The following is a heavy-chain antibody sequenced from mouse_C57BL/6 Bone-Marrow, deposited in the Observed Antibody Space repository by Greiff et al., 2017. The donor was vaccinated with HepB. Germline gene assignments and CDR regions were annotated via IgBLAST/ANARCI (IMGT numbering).Heavy chain of an antibody. D-gene: IGHD2-3*01. CDR1: GYSITSGYY. V-gene: IGHV3-6*01. Sequence: EVKLVESGPGLVKPSQSLSLTCSVTGYSITSGYYWNWIRQFPGNKLEWMGYISYDGSNNYNPSLKNRISITRDTSKNQFFLKLNSVTTEDTATYYCARDIYDGYSYYAMDYWGQGTSVTVSS. CDR2: ISYDGSN. J-gene: IGHJ4*01. CDR3: ARDIYDGYSYYAMDY.